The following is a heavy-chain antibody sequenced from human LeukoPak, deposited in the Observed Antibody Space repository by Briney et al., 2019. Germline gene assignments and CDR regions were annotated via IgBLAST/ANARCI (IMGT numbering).Heavy chain of an antibody. D-gene: IGHD2-15*01. Sequence: GGSLRLSCAASGFTFSSYAMGWVRQAPGKGLEWVSAISATGGSAFYADSVKGRFTISRDNSKNTLYLQMNSVRAEDTAVYYCAKGPLIGWYYFDSGGQGTLVTVSS. V-gene: IGHV3-23*01. CDR2: ISATGGSA. CDR3: AKGPLIGWYYFDS. J-gene: IGHJ4*02. CDR1: GFTFSSYA.